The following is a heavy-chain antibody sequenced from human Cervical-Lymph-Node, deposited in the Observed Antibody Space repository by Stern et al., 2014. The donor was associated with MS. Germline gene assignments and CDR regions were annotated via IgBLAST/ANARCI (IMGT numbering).Heavy chain of an antibody. CDR1: GFTFSSYA. D-gene: IGHD6-25*01. J-gene: IGHJ4*02. CDR3: VKGSRIRVSGKADY. Sequence: EDQLVESGGGLVQPGGSLRLSCSTSGFTFSSYAMHWVRQAPGKGLEYVSAISKDGGDAYYADSVKGRFTISRDRSKNTLYLQMTSLTADDTAVYYCVKGSRIRVSGKADYWGQGTLVTVSS. CDR2: ISKDGGDA. V-gene: IGHV3-64D*06.